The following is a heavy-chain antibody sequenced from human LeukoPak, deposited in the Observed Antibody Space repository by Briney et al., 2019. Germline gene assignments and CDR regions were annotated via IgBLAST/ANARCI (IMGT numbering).Heavy chain of an antibody. D-gene: IGHD1-26*01. Sequence: PSETLSLTCSVSGGSVSSADYYWSWIRQPLGEGLEWIGYIYHTGSTYYNPSLKSRVTISVDESKSHFSLKLYSVTAADTAMYYCARTGSVGATGYYFDYWGQGTLVTVSS. V-gene: IGHV4-30-2*01. J-gene: IGHJ4*02. CDR1: GGSVSSADYY. CDR3: ARTGSVGATGYYFDY. CDR2: IYHTGST.